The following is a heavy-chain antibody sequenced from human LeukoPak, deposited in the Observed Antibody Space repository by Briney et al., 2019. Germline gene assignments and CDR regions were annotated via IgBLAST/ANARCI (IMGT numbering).Heavy chain of an antibody. Sequence: GGSLRLSCAASGFTFSSYEMNWVRQAPGKGLEWVSYIGSSGSTIYYADSVKGRFTISRDNAKNSLYLQMNSLRAEDTAVYYCARATRGGYDGYFDYWGQGTLVTVSS. D-gene: IGHD5-12*01. CDR3: ARATRGGYDGYFDY. CDR2: IGSSGSTI. V-gene: IGHV3-48*03. J-gene: IGHJ4*02. CDR1: GFTFSSYE.